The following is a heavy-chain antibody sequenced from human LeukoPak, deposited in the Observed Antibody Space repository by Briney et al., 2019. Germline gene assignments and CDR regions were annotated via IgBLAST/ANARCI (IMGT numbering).Heavy chain of an antibody. CDR3: ARYLRSGYSLDY. Sequence: ASVKVSCKASGYTFTSYYMHRVRQAPGQGLEWMGIINPSGGSTSYAQKFQGRVTMTRDTSTSTVYMELSSLRSEDTAVYYCARYLRSGYSLDYWGQGTLVTVSS. CDR1: GYTFTSYY. CDR2: INPSGGST. V-gene: IGHV1-46*01. J-gene: IGHJ4*02. D-gene: IGHD3-3*01.